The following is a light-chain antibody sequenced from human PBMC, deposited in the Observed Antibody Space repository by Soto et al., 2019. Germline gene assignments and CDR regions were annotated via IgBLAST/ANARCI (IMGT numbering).Light chain of an antibody. CDR2: DVA. V-gene: IGLV2-14*03. J-gene: IGLJ1*01. Sequence: QSALTQPASVSDSPGQTITISCTGTSSDVGGSNFVSWYQQHPGKPPNLIIYDVANRPSGVSKRFSGSKSGSTASLIISRLQTEDEADYYCVSYTSSTTYVFGTGTKGTVL. CDR1: SSDVGGSNF. CDR3: VSYTSSTTYV.